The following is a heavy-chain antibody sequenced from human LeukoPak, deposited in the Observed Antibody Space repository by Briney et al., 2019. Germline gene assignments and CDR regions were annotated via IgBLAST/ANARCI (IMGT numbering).Heavy chain of an antibody. J-gene: IGHJ4*02. CDR3: ARVPSDDDFWSGDLPYFDY. Sequence: SETLSLTCTVSGYSISSGYYWGWIRQPPGKGLEWIGSIYHSGRTFYNPSLKSRVTISVDTSKNQLSLKLSSVTAADTAVYYCARVPSDDDFWSGDLPYFDYWGQGTLVTVSS. D-gene: IGHD3-3*01. V-gene: IGHV4-38-2*02. CDR2: IYHSGRT. CDR1: GYSISSGYY.